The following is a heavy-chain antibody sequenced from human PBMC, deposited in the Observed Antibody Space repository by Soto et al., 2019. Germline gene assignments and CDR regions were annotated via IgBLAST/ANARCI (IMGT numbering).Heavy chain of an antibody. CDR1: GFTFNSYW. D-gene: IGHD3-22*01. CDR3: ARGDYYDTSGPFSDAFDI. Sequence: EVQLVESGGGLVQPGGSLRLSCAASGFTFNSYWMSWVRQAPGKGLEWVANIKQDGSEKWYVDSVKGRFTISRDNAKNSLYLQMNSLRAEDTAVYYCARGDYYDTSGPFSDAFDIWGQGTMVTVSS. CDR2: IKQDGSEK. V-gene: IGHV3-7*04. J-gene: IGHJ3*02.